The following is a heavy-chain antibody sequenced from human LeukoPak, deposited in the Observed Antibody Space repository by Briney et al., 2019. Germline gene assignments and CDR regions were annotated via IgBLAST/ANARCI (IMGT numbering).Heavy chain of an antibody. D-gene: IGHD3-10*01. Sequence: GGSLRLSCAASGFTFSSYAMRWVRQAPGKGLEWVSAISGSGGSTYYADSVKGRFTISRDNSKNTLYLQMNSLRAEDTAVYYCAKSKLWFGELSSWGQGTLVTVSS. CDR3: AKSKLWFGELSS. J-gene: IGHJ4*02. CDR1: GFTFSSYA. V-gene: IGHV3-23*01. CDR2: ISGSGGST.